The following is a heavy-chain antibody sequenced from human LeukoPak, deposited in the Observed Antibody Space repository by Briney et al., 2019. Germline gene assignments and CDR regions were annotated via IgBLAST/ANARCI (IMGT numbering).Heavy chain of an antibody. V-gene: IGHV4-59*01. CDR2: IYYSGST. CDR3: ASSAARAAEYFQH. D-gene: IGHD6-6*01. Sequence: SETLSLTCAVYGGSFSRYSWSWIRQPPGKGLEWIGYIYYSGSTNYNPSLKSRVTISVDTSKNQFSLKLSSVTAADTAVYYCASSAARAAEYFQHWGQGTLVTVSS. CDR1: GGSFSRYS. J-gene: IGHJ1*01.